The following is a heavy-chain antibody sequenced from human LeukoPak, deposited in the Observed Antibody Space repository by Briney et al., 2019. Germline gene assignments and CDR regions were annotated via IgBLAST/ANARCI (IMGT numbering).Heavy chain of an antibody. CDR1: GFTFDSYS. CDR3: ARGLALGLTVTPKAFDY. V-gene: IGHV3-48*01. J-gene: IGHJ4*01. D-gene: IGHD4-11*01. CDR2: ISNSGSPI. Sequence: GRSLRLSCVVSGFTFDSYSMNWARQAPGKGLEWISYISNSGSPIYYADSVKGRFTISRDKDKSSLYLQMNSLAADDTAVYYCARGLALGLTVTPKAFDYWGHGTLVTVSS.